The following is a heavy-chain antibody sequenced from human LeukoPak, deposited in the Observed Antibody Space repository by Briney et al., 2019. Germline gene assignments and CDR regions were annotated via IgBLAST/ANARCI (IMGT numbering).Heavy chain of an antibody. CDR1: GGSFSGHY. D-gene: IGHD3-3*01. Sequence: PSESLSPTCAVYGGSFSGHYWGCIRQPPGKGXXXXXXXXXSGRTNYNPPLKSQVTISVDTSKNQSSLKLNSVTAADTAVYYSARSVNGVDQPVYYHYDGMDVWGQGTTVTVSS. CDR3: ARSVNGVDQPVYYHYDGMDV. J-gene: IGHJ6*02. V-gene: IGHV4-34*01. CDR2: XXXSGRT.